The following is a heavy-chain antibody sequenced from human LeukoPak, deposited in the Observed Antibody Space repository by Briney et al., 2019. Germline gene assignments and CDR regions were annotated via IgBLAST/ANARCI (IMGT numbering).Heavy chain of an antibody. CDR1: GGSISSYY. V-gene: IGHV4-59*01. CDR2: IYYSGST. CDR3: ARAYSNYGPYYYYYYMDV. Sequence: SETLSLTCTVSGGSISSYYWSWIRQPPGKGLEWIGYIYYSGSTNYNPSLKSRVTISVDTSKNQFSLKLSSVTAADTAVYYCARAYSNYGPYYYYYYMDVWGKGTTVTVSS. J-gene: IGHJ6*03. D-gene: IGHD4-11*01.